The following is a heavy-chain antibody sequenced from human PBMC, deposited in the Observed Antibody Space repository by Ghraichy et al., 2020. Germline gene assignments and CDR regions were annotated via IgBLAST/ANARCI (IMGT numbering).Heavy chain of an antibody. V-gene: IGHV1-2*06. D-gene: IGHD5-12*01. CDR2: INPNSGGT. CDR1: GYTFTGYY. Sequence: ASVKVSCKASGYTFTGYYMHWVRQAPGQGLEWMGRINPNSGGTNYAQKFQGRVTMTRDTSISTAYMELSRLRSDDTAVYYCAREDSGYDQPTSYYYGMDVWGQGTTVTVSS. J-gene: IGHJ6*02. CDR3: AREDSGYDQPTSYYYGMDV.